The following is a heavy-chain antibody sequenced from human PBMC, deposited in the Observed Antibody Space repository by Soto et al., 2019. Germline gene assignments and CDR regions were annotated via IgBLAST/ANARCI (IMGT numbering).Heavy chain of an antibody. V-gene: IGHV1-18*01. CDR2: ISAYNGNT. J-gene: IGHJ6*02. Sequence: QVQLVQSGAEVKKPGASVKVSCKASGYTFTNYGISWVRQAPGQGLEWMGWISAYNGNTNYAQKLQGRVTMTTDTSTSTAYMELRSLRSDDTAVYYCARVGYYYDSSGYGQICYYYYGMDVWGQGTTVTVSS. CDR3: ARVGYYYDSSGYGQICYYYYGMDV. CDR1: GYTFTNYG. D-gene: IGHD3-22*01.